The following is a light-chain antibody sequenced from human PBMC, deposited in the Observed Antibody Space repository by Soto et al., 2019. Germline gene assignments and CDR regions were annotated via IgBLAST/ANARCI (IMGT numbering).Light chain of an antibody. V-gene: IGKV3-15*01. Sequence: EVVVTQSPATVSVSLGARATLSCRASQSVRTNLAWYQQKPGQAPRLLIYAASTRATGLPARFSGSGSGTAFTLTITSLQSDDFAVYYCQQYNNWPPLTFGGGPKVEI. CDR3: QQYNNWPPLT. CDR2: AAS. J-gene: IGKJ4*01. CDR1: QSVRTN.